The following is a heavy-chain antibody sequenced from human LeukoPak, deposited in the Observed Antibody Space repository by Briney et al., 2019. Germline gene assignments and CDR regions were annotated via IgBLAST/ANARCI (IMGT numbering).Heavy chain of an antibody. Sequence: GGSLRLSCAASGFTFSDYYMSWIRQAPGKGLEWVSYISSSGSTIYYADSVKGRFTISRDNAKNSLYLQMNSLRAEDTAVYYCARDQGWELKAEWFDPWGQGTLVTVSS. CDR3: ARDQGWELKAEWFDP. CDR1: GFTFSDYY. CDR2: ISSSGSTI. V-gene: IGHV3-11*01. D-gene: IGHD1-26*01. J-gene: IGHJ5*02.